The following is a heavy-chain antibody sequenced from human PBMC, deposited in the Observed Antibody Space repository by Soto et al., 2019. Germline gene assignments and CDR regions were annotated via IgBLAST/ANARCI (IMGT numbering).Heavy chain of an antibody. CDR2: IYYSGST. D-gene: IGHD2-21*02. CDR1: GGSISSYY. Sequence: ETLSLTCTVSGGSISSYYWSWIRQPPGKGLEWIGYIYYSGSTNYNPSLKSRVTISVDTSKNQFSLKLSSVTAADTAVYYCARVRAYCGGDCYSSYYYYGMDVWGQGTTVTVSS. CDR3: ARVRAYCGGDCYSSYYYYGMDV. J-gene: IGHJ6*02. V-gene: IGHV4-59*01.